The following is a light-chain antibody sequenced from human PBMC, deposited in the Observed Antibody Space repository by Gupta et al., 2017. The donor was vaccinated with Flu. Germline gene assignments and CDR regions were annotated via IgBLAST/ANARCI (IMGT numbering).Light chain of an antibody. CDR2: END. J-gene: IGLJ2*01. CDR3: HAWDSSTAEVV. V-gene: IGLV3-1*01. Sequence: GQSPLLLIFENDRRHSGIPERFSGSTSGNTATLTISGTPARDEADYYCHAWDSSTAEVVFGGGTKLTVL.